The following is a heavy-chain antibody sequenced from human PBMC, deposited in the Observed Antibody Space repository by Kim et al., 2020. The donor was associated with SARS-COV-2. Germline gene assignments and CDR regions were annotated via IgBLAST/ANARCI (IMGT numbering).Heavy chain of an antibody. CDR3: ARGRGLWATPFQTWAGQYFQH. CDR1: GGSFSGYY. V-gene: IGHV4-34*01. J-gene: IGHJ1*01. D-gene: IGHD3-10*01. Sequence: SETLSLTCAVYGGSFSGYYWSWIRQPPGKGLEWIGEINHSGSTNYNPSLKSRVTISVDTSKNQFSLKLSSVTAADTAVYYCARGRGLWATPFQTWAGQYFQHWGQGTLVTVSS. CDR2: INHSGST.